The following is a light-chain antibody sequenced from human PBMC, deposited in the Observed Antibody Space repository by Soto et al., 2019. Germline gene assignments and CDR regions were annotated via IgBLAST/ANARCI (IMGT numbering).Light chain of an antibody. CDR1: SSDVGVYNY. CDR3: SSYRRGGTFV. V-gene: IGLV2-14*01. CDR2: VVS. J-gene: IGLJ1*01. Sequence: QSALAQPASVSGSPGQSIAISCTGTSSDVGVYNYVSWHQQHPGKAPKVLISVVSNRPSGVSNRFSGSKSGNTASLTISGLQAADEADYYCSSYRRGGTFVFGSGTKVTAL.